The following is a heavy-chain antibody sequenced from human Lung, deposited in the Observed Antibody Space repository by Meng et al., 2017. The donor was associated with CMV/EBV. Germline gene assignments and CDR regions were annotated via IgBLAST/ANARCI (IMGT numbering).Heavy chain of an antibody. J-gene: IGHJ1*01. Sequence: GESLKISCAASGFTFSSYWMSWVRQAPGKGLEWVANIKQDGSEKYYVDSVKGRFTISRDNAKNSLYLQMNSLRAEDTAVYYCAGTAAAGISWSEYFPHWGHGTLVTVSS. D-gene: IGHD6-13*01. CDR1: GFTFSSYW. CDR2: IKQDGSEK. V-gene: IGHV3-7*01. CDR3: AGTAAAGISWSEYFPH.